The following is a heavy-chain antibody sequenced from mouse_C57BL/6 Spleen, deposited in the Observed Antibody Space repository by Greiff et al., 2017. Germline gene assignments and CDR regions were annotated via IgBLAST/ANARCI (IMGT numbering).Heavy chain of an antibody. D-gene: IGHD3-3*01. CDR2: ISYDGSN. CDR1: GYSITSGYY. Sequence: DVKLVESGPGLVKPSQSLSLTCSVTGYSITSGYYWNWIRQFPGNKLEWMGYISYDGSNNYNPSLKNRISITRDTSKNQFFLKLNSVTTEDTATYYCARGGPHYFDYWGQGTTLTVSS. CDR3: ARGGPHYFDY. J-gene: IGHJ2*01. V-gene: IGHV3-6*01.